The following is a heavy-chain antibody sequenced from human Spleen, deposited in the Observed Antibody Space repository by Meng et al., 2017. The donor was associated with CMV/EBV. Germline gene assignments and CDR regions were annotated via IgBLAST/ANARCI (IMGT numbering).Heavy chain of an antibody. Sequence: SETLSLTCAVSGGSFNSNDYYWGWIRQPPGKGLEWIGSIFYSASSYYNPSLKSRVTISVDTSKNQFSLSLSSVTAADTAVYYCARLETVYYYGIDVWGHGTTVTVSS. D-gene: IGHD4-17*01. CDR1: GGSFNSNDYY. CDR3: ARLETVYYYGIDV. J-gene: IGHJ6*02. CDR2: IFYSASS. V-gene: IGHV4-39*01.